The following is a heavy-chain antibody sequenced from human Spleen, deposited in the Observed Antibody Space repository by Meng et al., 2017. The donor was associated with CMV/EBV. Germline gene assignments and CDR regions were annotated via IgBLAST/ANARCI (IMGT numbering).Heavy chain of an antibody. J-gene: IGHJ4*02. D-gene: IGHD2-2*02. V-gene: IGHV5-51*01. CDR1: GYSFTSFC. CDR2: IYPGDSDT. Sequence: GGSLRLSCKASGYSFTSFCIAWVRQVPGKGLEWMGFIYPGDSDTRYSPSFQGQVTISADKSISTAYLQWSSLKASDTAMYYCARYCSSTSCYTDSFDYWGQGTLVTVSS. CDR3: ARYCSSTSCYTDSFDY.